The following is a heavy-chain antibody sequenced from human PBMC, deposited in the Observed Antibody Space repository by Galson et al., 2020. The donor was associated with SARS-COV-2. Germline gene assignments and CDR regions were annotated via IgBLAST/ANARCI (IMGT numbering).Heavy chain of an antibody. D-gene: IGHD6-19*01. CDR3: TTAPHTAGAGLVDY. CDR2: IKSNTDGGTT. CDR1: GFTFSNAW. J-gene: IGHJ4*02. Sequence: GGSLRLSCAASGFTFSNAWMSWVRQAPGKGLEWVGRIKSNTDGGTTDYAAPVKDRFTISRDDSKNTLYLQMNSLKTEDTAVYFCTTAPHTAGAGLVDYWGQGTLVTVSS. V-gene: IGHV3-15*01.